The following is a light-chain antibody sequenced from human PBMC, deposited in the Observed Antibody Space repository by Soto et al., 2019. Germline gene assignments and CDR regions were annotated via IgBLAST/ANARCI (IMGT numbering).Light chain of an antibody. Sequence: DIQMTQSPSTLSASVGDRVTITCRASEIITKKLAWYQQKPGKAPKVLIYDASNMESGVPSRFSGFRSGTEFTLTISSPQPDDFATYYCQHYGGMWTFGQGTKVEIK. CDR3: QHYGGMWT. CDR2: DAS. CDR1: EIITKK. V-gene: IGKV1-5*01. J-gene: IGKJ1*01.